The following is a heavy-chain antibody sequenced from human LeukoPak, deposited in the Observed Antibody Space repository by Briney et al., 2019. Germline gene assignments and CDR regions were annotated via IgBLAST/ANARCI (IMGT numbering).Heavy chain of an antibody. CDR1: GGSISSYY. CDR3: AREVAVAEDYGMDV. CDR2: IYYSGST. J-gene: IGHJ6*02. D-gene: IGHD6-19*01. Sequence: SETLSLTCTVSGGSISSYYWSWIRQPPGKGLEWIGYIYYSGSTNYNPSLKSRVTISVDTSKNQSSLKLSSVTAADTAVYYCAREVAVAEDYGMDVWGQGTTVTVSS. V-gene: IGHV4-59*01.